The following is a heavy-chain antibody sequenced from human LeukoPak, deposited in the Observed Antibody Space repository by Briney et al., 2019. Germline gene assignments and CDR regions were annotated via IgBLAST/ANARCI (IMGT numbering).Heavy chain of an antibody. Sequence: SVKVSCKASGGTFSSYAISWVRQAPGQGLEWMGGIIPIFDTANYAQKFQGRVTITADESTSTAYMELSSLRSEDTAVYYCARTGPSYYYDSSGYYGHDAFDIWGQGTMVTVSS. J-gene: IGHJ3*02. CDR2: IIPIFDTA. CDR1: GGTFSSYA. D-gene: IGHD3-22*01. CDR3: ARTGPSYYYDSSGYYGHDAFDI. V-gene: IGHV1-69*01.